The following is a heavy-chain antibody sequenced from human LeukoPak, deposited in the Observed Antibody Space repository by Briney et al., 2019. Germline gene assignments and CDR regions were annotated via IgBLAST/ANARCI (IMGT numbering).Heavy chain of an antibody. CDR2: IYSGGHT. J-gene: IGHJ4*02. V-gene: IGHV3-66*01. CDR3: ARGHDYGDYGAFAYYFDY. CDR1: GFVVSSNY. Sequence: PGGSLRLSCAASGFVVSSNYMSWVRQPPGKGLEWFSVIYSGGHTFYPDSVKGRFTISRDSSENMVYLQMTSLRAEDTAVYYCARGHDYGDYGAFAYYFDYWGQGTLVTVSS. D-gene: IGHD4-17*01.